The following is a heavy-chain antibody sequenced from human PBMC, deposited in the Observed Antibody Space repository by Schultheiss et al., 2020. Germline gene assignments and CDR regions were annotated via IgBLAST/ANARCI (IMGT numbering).Heavy chain of an antibody. CDR1: AGSISSGGYY. CDR3: ASLGYSSSSPRVDV. D-gene: IGHD6-13*01. J-gene: IGHJ6*02. V-gene: IGHV4-31*03. CDR2: IYYSGST. Sequence: SQTLSLTCTVSAGSISSGGYYWSWIRQNPGKGLEWIGYIYYSGSTYYNPSLKSRVTISVDTSKNQFSLKLSSVTAADTAVYYCASLGYSSSSPRVDVWGQGTTVNGYS.